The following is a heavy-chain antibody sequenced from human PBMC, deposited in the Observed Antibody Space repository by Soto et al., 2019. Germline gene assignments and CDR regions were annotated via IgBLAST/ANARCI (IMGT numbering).Heavy chain of an antibody. CDR2: IDWDDDK. J-gene: IGHJ4*02. D-gene: IGHD1-26*01. CDR1: GFSLSTSGMR. V-gene: IGHV2-70*04. CDR3: ARTTYSGSYPHFDY. Sequence: SGPTLVNPTQTLTLTCTFSGFSLSTSGMRVSWIRQPPGKALEWLARIDWDDDKVYSTSLKTRLTISKDTSKNQVVLTLTNMDPVDTATYFCARTTYSGSYPHFDYWGQGTLVTVSS.